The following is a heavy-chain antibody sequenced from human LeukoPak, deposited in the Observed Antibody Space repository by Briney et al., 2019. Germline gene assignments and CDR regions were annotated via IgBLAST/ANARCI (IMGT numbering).Heavy chain of an antibody. CDR3: ARGGALVTPHYYYYGMDV. Sequence: GGSLRLSCAASGFTFSSYAMNWVRQAPGKGLEWVAVIWYDGSNKYYADSVKGRFTISRDNSKNTLYLQMNSLRAEDTAVYYCARGGALVTPHYYYYGMDVWGQGTTVTVSS. D-gene: IGHD6-6*01. V-gene: IGHV3-33*08. CDR1: GFTFSSYA. CDR2: IWYDGSNK. J-gene: IGHJ6*02.